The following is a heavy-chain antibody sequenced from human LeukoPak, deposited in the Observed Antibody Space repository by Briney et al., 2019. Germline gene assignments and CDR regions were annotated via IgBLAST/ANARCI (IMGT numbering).Heavy chain of an antibody. CDR2: IKQDGSEK. V-gene: IGHV3-7*01. CDR3: ARDRVEYCSSTSCYERGYYFDY. D-gene: IGHD2-2*01. J-gene: IGHJ4*02. CDR1: GFTFSSYW. Sequence: PGGSLRLSCAASGFTFSSYWMSWVHQAPGKGLEWVANIKQDGSEKYYVDSVKGRFTISRDNAKNPLYLQMNSLRAEDTAVYYCARDRVEYCSSTSCYERGYYFDYWGQGTLVTVSS.